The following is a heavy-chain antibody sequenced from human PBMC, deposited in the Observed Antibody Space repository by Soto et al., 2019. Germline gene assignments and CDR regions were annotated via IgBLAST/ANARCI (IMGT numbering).Heavy chain of an antibody. CDR2: IIPIFGTA. CDR1: GGTFNSYA. Sequence: QVQLVQSGAEVKKPGSSVKVSCKASGGTFNSYAISWVRQAPGQGLEWMGGIIPIFGTANYAQKFQGRVTITVDESTSTAYMELRSLRSEDTAVYYCASIKDTDYYYGMDVWGQGTTVTVSS. J-gene: IGHJ6*02. CDR3: ASIKDTDYYYGMDV. V-gene: IGHV1-69*12.